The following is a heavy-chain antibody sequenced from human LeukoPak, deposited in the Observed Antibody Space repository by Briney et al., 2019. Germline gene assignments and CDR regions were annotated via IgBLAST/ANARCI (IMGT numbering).Heavy chain of an antibody. V-gene: IGHV3-30*03. CDR2: ISYDGSNK. J-gene: IGHJ4*02. CDR3: ARDWGGYRSSTSCYAFDY. Sequence: GGSLRLSCAASGFTFSSYGMHWVRQAPGKGLEWVAVISYDGSNKYYADSVKGRFTISRDNSKNTLYLQMNSLRAEDTAVYYCARDWGGYRSSTSCYAFDYWGQGTLVTVSS. CDR1: GFTFSSYG. D-gene: IGHD2-2*01.